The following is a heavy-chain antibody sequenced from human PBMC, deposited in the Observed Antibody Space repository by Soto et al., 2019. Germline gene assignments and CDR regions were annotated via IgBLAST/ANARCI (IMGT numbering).Heavy chain of an antibody. CDR3: ARMTERRFDP. Sequence: SETLSLTCTVSGGSMNSESDSWNWIRQPPGKGPEWIGNIYYREYTNYSPSLKGRVSISIDKSNNQFSLKLNSVTAADTAVYYCARMTERRFDPWGQGTLVTVSS. CDR1: GGSMNSESDS. CDR2: IYYREYT. J-gene: IGHJ5*02. D-gene: IGHD2-21*02. V-gene: IGHV4-30-2*01.